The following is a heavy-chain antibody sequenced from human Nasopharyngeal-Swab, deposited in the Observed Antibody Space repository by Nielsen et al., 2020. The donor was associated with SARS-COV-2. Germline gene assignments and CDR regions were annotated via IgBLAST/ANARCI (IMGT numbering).Heavy chain of an antibody. J-gene: IGHJ2*01. V-gene: IGHV3-11*05. D-gene: IGHD1-1*01. Sequence: GESLKISCAASGFTFSDYYMSWVRQAPGKGLQWVSNIRSVGTDPKYADSVRGRFTISRDNANSSLYLQMNSLRVEDTAVYYCARDKTGTDGHFDLWGRGTLVTVSS. CDR1: GFTFSDYY. CDR3: ARDKTGTDGHFDL. CDR2: IRSVGTDP.